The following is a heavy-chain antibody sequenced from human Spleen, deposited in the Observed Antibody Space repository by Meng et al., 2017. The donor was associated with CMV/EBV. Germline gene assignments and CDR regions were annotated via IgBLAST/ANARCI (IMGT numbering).Heavy chain of an antibody. J-gene: IGHJ3*02. V-gene: IGHV3-66*02. CDR1: GFTFDDYG. CDR3: ARDRFGLGI. CDR2: IYSDGST. Sequence: GESLKISCAASGFTFDDYGMSWVRQAPGKGLEWVSVIYSDGSTYYADSVKGRFTISRENSKNTLYLQMNSLRAEDTAMYYCARDRFGLGIWGQGTMVTVSS. D-gene: IGHD3-16*01.